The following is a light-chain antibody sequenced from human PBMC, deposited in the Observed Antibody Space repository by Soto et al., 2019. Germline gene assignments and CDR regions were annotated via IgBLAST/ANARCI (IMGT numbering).Light chain of an antibody. Sequence: QSVLTQPASVSGSPGQSTTISCTGTSSDIGAYTYVSWYQQHPGKAPKLMIYEVSNRPSGVSNRFSGSKSGNTASLTISGLQAEDEADYYCSSYTTSTTQVFGTGTKVTVL. CDR3: SSYTTSTTQV. CDR1: SSDIGAYTY. V-gene: IGLV2-14*01. J-gene: IGLJ1*01. CDR2: EVS.